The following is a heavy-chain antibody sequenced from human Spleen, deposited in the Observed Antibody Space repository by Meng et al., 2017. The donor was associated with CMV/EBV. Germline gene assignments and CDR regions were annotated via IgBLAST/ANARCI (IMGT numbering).Heavy chain of an antibody. J-gene: IGHJ4*02. V-gene: IGHV2-5*01. Sequence: IPTVTCSFSWVSYSVNWVRQGWSRRPQGKALKWLALTYWNDDKRYSPSLKSRLTIAKDTAKHQVVRTMTNMDPLDKATYYCTQDQGFWGQGTLVTVSS. CDR1: WVSYSVNWVR. CDR2: TYWNDDK. D-gene: IGHD2-2*01. CDR3: TQDQGF.